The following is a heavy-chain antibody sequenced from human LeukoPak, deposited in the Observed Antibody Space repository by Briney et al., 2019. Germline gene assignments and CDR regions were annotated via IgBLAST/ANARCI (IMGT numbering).Heavy chain of an antibody. Sequence: PGGSLRLSCAASGFTFSSYSMNWVRQAPGKGLEWVSSISSSSYIYYADSVKGRITISRDNAKNPLYLQMNSLRAEDTAVYYCARLTIAAGDYWGQGTLVTVSS. CDR2: ISSSSYI. D-gene: IGHD6-13*01. CDR3: ARLTIAAGDY. CDR1: GFTFSSYS. V-gene: IGHV3-21*01. J-gene: IGHJ4*02.